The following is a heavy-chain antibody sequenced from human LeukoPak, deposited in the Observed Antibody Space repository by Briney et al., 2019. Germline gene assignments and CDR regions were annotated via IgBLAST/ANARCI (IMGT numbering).Heavy chain of an antibody. J-gene: IGHJ4*02. CDR2: INHSGST. D-gene: IGHD3-22*01. Sequence: PSETLSLTCAVYGGSFSGYYWSWIRQPPGKGLEWIGEINHSGSTNYNPSLKSRVTISVDTSRNQFSLKLSSVTAADTAVYYCARGGLFRIFAGLGYWGRGTLV. V-gene: IGHV4-34*01. CDR1: GGSFSGYY. CDR3: ARGGLFRIFAGLGY.